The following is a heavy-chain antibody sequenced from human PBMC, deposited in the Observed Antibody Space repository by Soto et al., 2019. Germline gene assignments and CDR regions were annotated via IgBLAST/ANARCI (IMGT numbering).Heavy chain of an antibody. CDR3: ARDRAVAGTNWFDP. J-gene: IGHJ5*02. Sequence: ASVKVSCEASGYTFTSCGSSWVRQAPGQGLEWMGWISAYNGNTNYAQKLQGRVTMTTDTSTSTAYMEMRSLRSDDTAVYYCARDRAVAGTNWFDPWGQGTLVTVSS. V-gene: IGHV1-18*01. CDR1: GYTFTSCG. CDR2: ISAYNGNT. D-gene: IGHD6-19*01.